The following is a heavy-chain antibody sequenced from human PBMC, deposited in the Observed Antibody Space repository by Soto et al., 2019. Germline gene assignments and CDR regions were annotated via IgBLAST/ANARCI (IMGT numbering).Heavy chain of an antibody. D-gene: IGHD2-2*01. Sequence: GGSLRLSCAASGFTFSSYAMSWVRQAPGKGLEWVSAISGSGGSTYYADSVKGRFTISRDNSKNTLYLQMNSLRAEDTAVYYCAKDSIVPDATPPDYWGQGTLVTVSS. CDR3: AKDSIVPDATPPDY. CDR2: ISGSGGST. V-gene: IGHV3-23*01. CDR1: GFTFSSYA. J-gene: IGHJ4*02.